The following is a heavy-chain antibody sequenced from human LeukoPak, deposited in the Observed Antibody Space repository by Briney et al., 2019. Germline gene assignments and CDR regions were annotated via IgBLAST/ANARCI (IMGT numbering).Heavy chain of an antibody. CDR1: GYTFTSYG. J-gene: IGHJ6*03. CDR3: AREFQSYYYYMDG. D-gene: IGHD2-21*01. V-gene: IGHV1-18*01. CDR2: ISAYNGNT. Sequence: ASVKVSCKASGYTFTSYGISWVRRAPGQGLEWMGWISAYNGNTNYAQKLQGRVTMTTDTSTSIAYMELRSLRSDDTAVYYCAREFQSYYYYMDGWGKGTTVTVSS.